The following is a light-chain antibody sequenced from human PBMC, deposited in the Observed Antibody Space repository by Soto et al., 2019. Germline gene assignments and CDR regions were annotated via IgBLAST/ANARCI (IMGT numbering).Light chain of an antibody. J-gene: IGKJ1*01. V-gene: IGKV1-5*01. CDR3: QHYNNYLAT. CDR2: DAS. CDR1: QRISSW. Sequence: DIQITQSPSTLSASVVDIVTITFLASQRISSWLAWYQQKPGKAPKLLIYDASSLESGVPSRFSGSGSGTGFTLTIISLQPDDVATYYCQHYNNYLATFGQGTKVDIK.